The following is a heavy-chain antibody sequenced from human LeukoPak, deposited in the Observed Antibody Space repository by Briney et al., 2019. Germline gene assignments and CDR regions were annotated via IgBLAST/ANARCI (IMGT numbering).Heavy chain of an antibody. CDR3: AREGYSSSSRGNYYYYYYMDV. V-gene: IGHV1-46*01. J-gene: IGHJ6*03. D-gene: IGHD6-6*01. CDR2: INPSGGST. CDR1: GYTFTSYY. Sequence: ASVKVSCKASGYTFTSYYMHWVRQAPGQGLEWMGIINPSGGSTSYAQKFQGRVTMTRDMSTSTAYMELSSLRSEDTAVYYCAREGYSSSSRGNYYYYYYMDVWGKGTTVTVSS.